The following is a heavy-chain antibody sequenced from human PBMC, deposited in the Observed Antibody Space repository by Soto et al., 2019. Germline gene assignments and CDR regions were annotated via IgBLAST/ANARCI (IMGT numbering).Heavy chain of an antibody. CDR2: INPNSGGT. CDR1: GYIFTGYY. J-gene: IGHJ3*02. V-gene: IGHV1-2*04. Sequence: ASVKVSCKASGYIFTGYYMHWVRQAPGQGLEWMGWINPNSGGTNYAQKFQGWVTMTRDTSISTAYMELSRLRSDDTAVYYCARAYDTDAFDIWGQGTMVTVPS. D-gene: IGHD3-9*01. CDR3: ARAYDTDAFDI.